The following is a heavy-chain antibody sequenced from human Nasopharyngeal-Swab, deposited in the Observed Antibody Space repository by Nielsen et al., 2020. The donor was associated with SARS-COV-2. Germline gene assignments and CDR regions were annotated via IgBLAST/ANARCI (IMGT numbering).Heavy chain of an antibody. J-gene: IGHJ3*02. CDR2: IKQDGSDK. D-gene: IGHD3-16*01. Sequence: LSLTCAASGFIFSDQYMSWVRQAPGKGLEWVANIKQDGSDKYYVDSVKGRFTISRDNAKNSLELQMNSLRVEDTAVYYCGRGGKLGALDIWGQGTMVTVSS. V-gene: IGHV3-7*01. CDR3: GRGGKLGALDI. CDR1: GFIFSDQY.